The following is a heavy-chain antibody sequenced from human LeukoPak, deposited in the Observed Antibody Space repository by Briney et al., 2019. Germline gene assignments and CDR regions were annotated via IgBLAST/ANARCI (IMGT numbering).Heavy chain of an antibody. CDR3: AKRPREGSGALDY. D-gene: IGHD3-10*01. V-gene: IGHV4-4*02. Sequence: GSLRLSCAASGFTVSSNYMSWVRQAPGKGLEWIGEIYHSGSTNYNPSLKSRVTISVDKSKNQFSLKLSSVTAADTAVYYCAKRPREGSGALDYWGQGTLVTVSS. CDR1: GFTVSSNY. J-gene: IGHJ4*02. CDR2: IYHSGST.